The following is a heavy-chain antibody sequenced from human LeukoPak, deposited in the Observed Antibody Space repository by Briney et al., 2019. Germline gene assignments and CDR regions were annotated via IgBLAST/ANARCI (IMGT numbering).Heavy chain of an antibody. CDR2: INPSGGST. CDR3: ARGVSSNALYYYYMDV. V-gene: IGHV1-46*01. CDR1: GYTFTSYY. Sequence: GASVKVSCKASGYTFTSYYMHWVRQAPGQGLEWMGIINPSGGSTSYAQKFQGRVTMTRDTSTSTAYMELSSLRSEGTAVYYCARGVSSNALYYYYMDVWGKGTTVTVSS. D-gene: IGHD4-11*01. J-gene: IGHJ6*03.